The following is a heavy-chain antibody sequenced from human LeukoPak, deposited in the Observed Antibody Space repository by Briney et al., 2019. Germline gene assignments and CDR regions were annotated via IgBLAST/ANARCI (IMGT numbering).Heavy chain of an antibody. J-gene: IGHJ5*02. Sequence: GGSLRLSCAASGFTFSSYAMSWVRQAPGKGLEWVSAISGSGGSTYYADSVKGRFTISRDNSKNTLYLQMNSLRAEDTAVYYCAKGSRGRRQQLGNWFDPWGQGTLVTVSS. D-gene: IGHD6-13*01. CDR3: AKGSRGRRQQLGNWFDP. CDR2: ISGSGGST. CDR1: GFTFSSYA. V-gene: IGHV3-23*01.